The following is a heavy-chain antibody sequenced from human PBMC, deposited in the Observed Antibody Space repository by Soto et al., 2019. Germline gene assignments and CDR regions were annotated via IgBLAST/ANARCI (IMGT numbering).Heavy chain of an antibody. CDR3: MITFGGVSDP. Sequence: GASVKVSCKASGYTLNTYGITWVRQAPGQGLEWMGWISANNDHTNYPQKLQGRVTMTTDTSTSTAYMELSSLRSEDTAVYYCMITFGGVSDPWGQGTLVTVSS. CDR1: GYTLNTYG. CDR2: ISANNDHT. D-gene: IGHD3-16*01. J-gene: IGHJ5*02. V-gene: IGHV1-18*01.